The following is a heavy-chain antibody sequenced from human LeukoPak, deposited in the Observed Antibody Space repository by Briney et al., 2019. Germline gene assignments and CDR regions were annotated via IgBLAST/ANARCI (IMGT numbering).Heavy chain of an antibody. CDR1: GGSVSSGSYY. V-gene: IGHV4-61*01. Sequence: SETLSLTCTVSGGSVSSGSYYWSWIRQPPGKRLEWIGYIYYSGSTNYNPSLKSRVTISVDTSKNQFSLKLSSVTASDTAVYYCARDGGVRGVILYYGMDVWGQGTTVTVSS. CDR2: IYYSGST. CDR3: ARDGGVRGVILYYGMDV. J-gene: IGHJ6*02. D-gene: IGHD3-10*01.